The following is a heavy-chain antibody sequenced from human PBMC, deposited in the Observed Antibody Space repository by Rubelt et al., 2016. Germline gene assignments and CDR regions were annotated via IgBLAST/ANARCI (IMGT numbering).Heavy chain of an antibody. V-gene: IGHV4-34*01. J-gene: IGHJ3*02. CDR2: INHSGST. CDR1: GGSFSGYY. CDR3: ARLSHAFDI. Sequence: QWGAGLLKPSETLSLTCAVYGGSFSGYYWSWIRQPPGKGLEWIGEINHSGSTNYNPSLKSRVTISVDTSKNQFSLKLSSVTAADTAVYYCARLSHAFDIWGQVTMVTVSS.